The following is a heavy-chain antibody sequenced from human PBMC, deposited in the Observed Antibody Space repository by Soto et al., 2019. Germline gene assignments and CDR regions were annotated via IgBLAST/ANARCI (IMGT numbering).Heavy chain of an antibody. J-gene: IGHJ5*02. Sequence: PSQTLSLTCAISGDSGSSNSAAWNWIRQSPSRGLEWLGRTYYRSKWYNDYAGSVKSRITINPDTSKNQFSLQLNSVTPEDTAVHYCERAFGPGDYVLGPDDRTDWFAPWGQGTMVTVSS. CDR2: TYYRSKWYN. CDR1: GDSGSSNSAA. V-gene: IGHV6-1*01. D-gene: IGHD4-17*01. CDR3: ERAFGPGDYVLGPDDRTDWFAP.